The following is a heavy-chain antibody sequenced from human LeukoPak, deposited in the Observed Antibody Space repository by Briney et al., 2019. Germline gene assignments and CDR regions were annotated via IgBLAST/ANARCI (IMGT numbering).Heavy chain of an antibody. V-gene: IGHV3-23*01. D-gene: IGHD3-3*01. CDR3: ARLRFFAYGMDV. CDR1: GFTFSSYA. J-gene: IGHJ6*02. Sequence: GGSLRLSCAASGFTFSSYAMSWVRQAPGKGLEWVSAISGSGGSTYYADSVKGRFTISRDNSKNTLYLQMNSLRAEDTAVYYCARLRFFAYGMDVWGQGTTVTVSS. CDR2: ISGSGGST.